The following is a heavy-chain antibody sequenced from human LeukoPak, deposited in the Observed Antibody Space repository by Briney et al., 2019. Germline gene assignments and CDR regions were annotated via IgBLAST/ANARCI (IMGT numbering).Heavy chain of an antibody. CDR3: ARDLGYCSGGSCYPDY. D-gene: IGHD2-15*01. V-gene: IGHV1-69*10. CDR1: GGTFSSYT. Sequence: SVKVSCKASGGTFSSYTSSWVRQAPGQGLEWMGGIIPILGIANYAQKFQGRVTITADKSTSTAYMELSSLRSEDTAVYYCARDLGYCSGGSCYPDYWGQGTLVTVSS. J-gene: IGHJ4*02. CDR2: IIPILGIA.